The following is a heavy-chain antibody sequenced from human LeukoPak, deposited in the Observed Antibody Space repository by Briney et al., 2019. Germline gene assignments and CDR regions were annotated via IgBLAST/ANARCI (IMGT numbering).Heavy chain of an antibody. J-gene: IGHJ2*01. Sequence: SETLSLTCTVSGGSINNYYWSWIRQPPGKGLEWIGYIYYSGSTYYNPSLKSRVTTSVDTSKNQFSLKLSSVTAADTAVYYCARDPHYDLGEWYFDLWGRGTLVTVSS. CDR1: GGSINNYY. V-gene: IGHV4-59*12. CDR2: IYYSGST. D-gene: IGHD3-3*01. CDR3: ARDPHYDLGEWYFDL.